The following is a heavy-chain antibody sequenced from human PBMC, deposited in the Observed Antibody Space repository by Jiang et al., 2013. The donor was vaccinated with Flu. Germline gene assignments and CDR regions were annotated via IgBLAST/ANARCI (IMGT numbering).Heavy chain of an antibody. CDR3: ARLPYYDILTGYYGMDV. Sequence: SISSYYWSWIRQPPRKGLEWIGYIYYSGSTNYNPSLKSRVTISVDTSKNQFSLKLSSVTAADTAVYYCARLPYYDILTGYYGMDVWGQGTTVTVSS. D-gene: IGHD3-9*01. V-gene: IGHV4-59*08. CDR2: IYYSGST. CDR1: SISSYY. J-gene: IGHJ6*02.